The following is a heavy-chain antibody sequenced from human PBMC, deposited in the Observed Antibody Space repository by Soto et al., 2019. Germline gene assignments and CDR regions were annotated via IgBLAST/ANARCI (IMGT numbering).Heavy chain of an antibody. V-gene: IGHV3-11*01. Sequence: GGSLGLSCAASGFTFSDYYMSWIRQAPGKGLEWVSYISSGGTTMYYADSVKGRFTISRDNAKNSLYLQMNSLRAEDTAVYYCTRDFATGWYVDYWGQGTLVTVSS. D-gene: IGHD6-19*01. CDR1: GFTFSDYY. J-gene: IGHJ4*02. CDR2: ISSGGTTM. CDR3: TRDFATGWYVDY.